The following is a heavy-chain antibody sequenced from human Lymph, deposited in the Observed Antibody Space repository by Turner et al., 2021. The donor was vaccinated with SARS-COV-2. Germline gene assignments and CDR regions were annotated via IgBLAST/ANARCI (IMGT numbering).Heavy chain of an antibody. Sequence: EVQLVETVGGLIQPGGSLRLSCAASGFTVSSNYMSWVRQAPGKVLEWVSVIYIGGTTYYADSVKGRFTISRDNSKNTLYLQMNSLRAEDTAVYYCARDLGPLAFDIWGQGTMVTVSS. CDR3: ARDLGPLAFDI. CDR2: IYIGGTT. CDR1: GFTVSSNY. J-gene: IGHJ3*02. V-gene: IGHV3-53*02.